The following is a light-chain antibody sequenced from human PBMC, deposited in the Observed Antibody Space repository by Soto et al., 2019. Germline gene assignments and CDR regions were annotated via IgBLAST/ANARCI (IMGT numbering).Light chain of an antibody. J-gene: IGLJ1*01. CDR1: SSNIGAGYD. V-gene: IGLV1-40*01. CDR2: GNI. Sequence: QSVLTQPPSVSGAPGQRVTISCTGSSSNIGAGYDVHWYQPRPGTAPKLLIFGNINRPSGVPDRFSGSKSGTSASLAITGLQAEDEGEYYCSSYTSSRNLVFGNGTKVTVL. CDR3: SSYTSSRNLV.